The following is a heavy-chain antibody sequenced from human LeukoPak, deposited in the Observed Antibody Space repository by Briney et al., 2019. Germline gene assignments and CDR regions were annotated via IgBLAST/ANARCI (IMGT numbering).Heavy chain of an antibody. CDR3: ARDTTQAYYDILTGYYVGYYFDY. CDR2: IDGSDGAS. D-gene: IGHD3-9*01. Sequence: GGSLRLSCAASGFTFSSYAMSWVRQAPGKGLEYVSSIDGSDGASYYADSVKGRFTISRDNSKNSLYLQMNSLRAEDTAVYYCARDTTQAYYDILTGYYVGYYFDYWGQGTLVTVSS. CDR1: GFTFSSYA. V-gene: IGHV3-23*01. J-gene: IGHJ4*02.